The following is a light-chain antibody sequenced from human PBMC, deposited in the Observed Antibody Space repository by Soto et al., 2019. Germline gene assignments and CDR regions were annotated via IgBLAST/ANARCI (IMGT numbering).Light chain of an antibody. J-gene: IGLJ1*01. CDR2: DDS. Sequence: SYELTQPPSVSVAAGQTARITCGGNNIGSKSVHWYQQKPGQPTVLVVYDDSDRPSGIPERFSGSNSGNTATLTISRGEAWDEADYYCQVLDSSSDQVFGTGTKLTVL. CDR1: NIGSKS. CDR3: QVLDSSSDQV. V-gene: IGLV3-21*02.